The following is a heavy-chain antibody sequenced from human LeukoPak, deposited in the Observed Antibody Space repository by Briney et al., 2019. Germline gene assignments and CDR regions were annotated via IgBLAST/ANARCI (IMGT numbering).Heavy chain of an antibody. D-gene: IGHD6-19*01. CDR3: AKTGYSSGGHAFDI. CDR1: GFTFSSYW. J-gene: IGHJ3*02. Sequence: GGSLRLSCAASGFTFSSYWMSWVRQAPGKGLEWVANIKQDGSEEYYVDSVKGRFTISRDNAKNSLYLQMNSLRAEDTAVYYCAKTGYSSGGHAFDIWGQGTMVTVSS. V-gene: IGHV3-7*03. CDR2: IKQDGSEE.